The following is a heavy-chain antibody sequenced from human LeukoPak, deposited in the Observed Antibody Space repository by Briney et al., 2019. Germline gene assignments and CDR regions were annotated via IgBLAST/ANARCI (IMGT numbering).Heavy chain of an antibody. J-gene: IGHJ5*02. V-gene: IGHV5-51*01. CDR1: GYTFTSYW. CDR2: IYPGDSDT. D-gene: IGHD4-17*01. CDR3: ARHHGDSNWFDP. Sequence: GESLKISCKASGYTFTSYWIAWVRQMPGKGLELMGIIYPGDSDTRYSPSFQGQVTISADKSINPAYVQWSTLKASDTAMYYCARHHGDSNWFDPWGQGTLVTVSS.